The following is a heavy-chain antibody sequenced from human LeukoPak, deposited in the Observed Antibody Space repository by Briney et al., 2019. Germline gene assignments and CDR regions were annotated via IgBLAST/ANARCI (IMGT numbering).Heavy chain of an antibody. J-gene: IGHJ6*02. CDR2: ISWNSGSI. V-gene: IGHV3-9*01. D-gene: IGHD6-19*01. CDR3: AKDTPVAGYYYYYGMDV. CDR1: GFTFDDYA. Sequence: GGSLRLSCAASGFTFDDYAMHWVRHAPGKGLEWVSGISWNSGSIGYADSVKGRFTISRDNAKNSLYLQMNSLRAEDTALYYCAKDTPVAGYYYYYGMDVWGQGTTVTVSS.